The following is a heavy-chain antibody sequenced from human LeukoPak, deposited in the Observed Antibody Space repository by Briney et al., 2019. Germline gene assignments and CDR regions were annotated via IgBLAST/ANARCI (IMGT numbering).Heavy chain of an antibody. V-gene: IGHV3-48*04. Sequence: GGSLRLSCAASGFTFSSYSMNWVRQVPGKGLEWVSYMSSSSSTIYYADSVKGRFTISRDNAKNSLYLQMNSLRAEDTAVYYCARVAPDLLLFDYWGQGTLVTVSS. CDR3: ARVAPDLLLFDY. CDR2: MSSSSSTI. J-gene: IGHJ4*02. D-gene: IGHD2-15*01. CDR1: GFTFSSYS.